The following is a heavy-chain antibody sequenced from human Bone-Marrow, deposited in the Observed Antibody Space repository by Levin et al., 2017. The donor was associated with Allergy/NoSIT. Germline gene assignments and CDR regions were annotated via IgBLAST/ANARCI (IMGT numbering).Heavy chain of an antibody. CDR1: GFTVSRNY. CDR3: ATSPASGY. J-gene: IGHJ4*02. V-gene: IGHV3-53*01. CDR2: IYSGGDT. Sequence: ASVKVSCAASGFTVSRNYMSWVRQAPGKGLEGVSIIYSGGDTYYTDSVKGRFTISRDNSKNTLYLQMNSLRAEDTAVYYCATSPASGYWGQGTLVTVSS.